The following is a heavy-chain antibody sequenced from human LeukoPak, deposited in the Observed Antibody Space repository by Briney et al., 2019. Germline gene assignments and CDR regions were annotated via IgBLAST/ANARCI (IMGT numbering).Heavy chain of an antibody. CDR2: ISGSGGST. Sequence: GGSLRLSCAASGFTFSSYAMSWVRQAPGKGLEWVSAISGSGGSTYYADSVKGRFTISRDNSKNTLYLQMNGLRAEDTAVYYCAKDRVAARRMNWFDPWGQGTLVTVSS. CDR1: GFTFSSYA. V-gene: IGHV3-23*01. D-gene: IGHD6-6*01. CDR3: AKDRVAARRMNWFDP. J-gene: IGHJ5*02.